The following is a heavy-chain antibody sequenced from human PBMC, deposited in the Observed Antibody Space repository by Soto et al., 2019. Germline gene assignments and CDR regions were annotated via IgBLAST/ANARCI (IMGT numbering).Heavy chain of an antibody. Sequence: PSETLSLTCAVYAGSFSGYYWSWMRQPPGKGLEWIGEINHSGSTNYNPSLKSRVTISVDTSKNQFSLKLSSVTAEDTAIYYCARDSGYGSTSSVNHYLDFWGHGTLVTVSS. CDR3: ARDSGYGSTSSVNHYLDF. CDR2: INHSGST. V-gene: IGHV4-34*01. CDR1: AGSFSGYY. J-gene: IGHJ4*01. D-gene: IGHD3-10*01.